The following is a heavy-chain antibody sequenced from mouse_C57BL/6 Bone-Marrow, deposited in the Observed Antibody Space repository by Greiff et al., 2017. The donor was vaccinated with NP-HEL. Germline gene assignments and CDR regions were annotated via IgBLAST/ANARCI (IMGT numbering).Heavy chain of an antibody. CDR2: IHPNSGST. Sequence: VQLQQPWAELVKPGASVKLSCKASGYTFTSSWMHWVKPRPGQGLEWIGLIHPNSGSTNYNEKFPSKATLTVDKSSSTAYMQLSSLTSEDSAVYYCARQYYYGSSSGFAYWGQGTLVTVSA. D-gene: IGHD1-1*01. J-gene: IGHJ3*01. V-gene: IGHV1-64*01. CDR1: GYTFTSSW. CDR3: ARQYYYGSSSGFAY.